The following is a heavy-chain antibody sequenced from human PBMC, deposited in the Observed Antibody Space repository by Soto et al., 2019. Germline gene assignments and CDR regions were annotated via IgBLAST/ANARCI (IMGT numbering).Heavy chain of an antibody. CDR3: AITMVWGAISDYYYGIDV. Sequence: GGSLRLSGAASGFTVSSNYMSWVRQARGKGLEWVSVIYSGGSTYYADSVKGRFTISRDNAKNSLYLQMNSLRVEDTAVYYCAITMVWGAISDYYYGIDVWGQGTTVTVSS. CDR1: GFTVSSNY. CDR2: IYSGGST. D-gene: IGHD3-10*01. V-gene: IGHV3-66*01. J-gene: IGHJ6*02.